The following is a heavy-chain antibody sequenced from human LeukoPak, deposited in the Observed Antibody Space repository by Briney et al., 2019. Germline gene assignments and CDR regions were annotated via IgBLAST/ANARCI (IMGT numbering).Heavy chain of an antibody. V-gene: IGHV4-4*02. J-gene: IGHJ3*02. CDR3: VANRQSAVVVPAATALAFDI. CDR2: IYHSGST. D-gene: IGHD2-2*01. Sequence: SETLSLTCAVSGGSISSSNWWSWVRQPPGKGLEWIGEIYHSGSTNYNPSLKSRVTISVDKSKNQFSLKLSSVTAADTAVYYCVANRQSAVVVPAATALAFDIWGQGTMVTVSS. CDR1: GGSISSSNW.